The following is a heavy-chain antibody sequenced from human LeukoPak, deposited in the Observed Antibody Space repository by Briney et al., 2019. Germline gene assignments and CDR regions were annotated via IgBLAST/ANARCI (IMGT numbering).Heavy chain of an antibody. CDR1: GGSFSGYY. CDR3: ASGVGVAATYYYYGMDV. J-gene: IGHJ6*02. D-gene: IGHD2-15*01. V-gene: IGHV4-31*11. CDR2: IYYSGST. Sequence: SETLSLTCAVYGGSFSGYYWSWIRQHPGKGLEWIGYIYYSGSTYYNPSLKSRVTISVDTSKNQFSLKLSSVTAADTAVYYCASGVGVAATYYYYGMDVWGQGTTVTVSS.